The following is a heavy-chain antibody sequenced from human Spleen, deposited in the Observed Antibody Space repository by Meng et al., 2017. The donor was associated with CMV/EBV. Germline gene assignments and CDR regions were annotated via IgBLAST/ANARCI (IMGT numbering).Heavy chain of an antibody. V-gene: IGHV4-59*01. J-gene: IGHJ6*02. CDR1: GGSISSYY. CDR3: ARETRYYYGLDV. CDR2: IYYSGST. Sequence: GSLRLSCAVSGGSISSYYWSWIRQPPGKGLEWIGYIYYSGSTNYNPSLKSRVTISVDTSKSQLSLRLTSVTAADTAVYYCARETRYYYGLDVWGQGTTVTVSS.